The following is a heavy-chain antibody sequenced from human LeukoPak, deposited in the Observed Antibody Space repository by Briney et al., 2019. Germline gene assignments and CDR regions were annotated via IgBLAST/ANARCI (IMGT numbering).Heavy chain of an antibody. CDR1: GFTHSSYW. CDR2: IKQDGSEK. J-gene: IGHJ1*01. CDR3: ARSRSH. V-gene: IGHV3-7*03. Sequence: PGGSLRLSCAASGFTHSSYWMSWVRPAPGKGLEWVANIKQDGSEKYYVDSVKGRFTISRDNAKNSLYLQMNSLRAEDTAVYYCARSRSHWGQGTLVTVSS.